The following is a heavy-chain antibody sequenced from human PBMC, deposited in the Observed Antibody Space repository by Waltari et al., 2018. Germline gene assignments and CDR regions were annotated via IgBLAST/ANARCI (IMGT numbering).Heavy chain of an antibody. J-gene: IGHJ3*02. CDR1: GYSISSGYY. CDR3: AREGYYDSGGAFDI. Sequence: QVQLQESGPGLVKPSETLSLTCAVSGYSISSGYYWGWTRPPPGKGLEWIGSIYHSGSNYYNPSLKSRVTISVDTSKNQFSLKLSSVTAADTAVYYCAREGYYDSGGAFDIWGQGTMVTVSS. CDR2: IYHSGSN. D-gene: IGHD3-22*01. V-gene: IGHV4-38-2*02.